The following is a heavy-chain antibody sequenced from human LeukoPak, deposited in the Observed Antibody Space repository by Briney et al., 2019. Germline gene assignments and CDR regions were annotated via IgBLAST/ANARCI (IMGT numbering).Heavy chain of an antibody. Sequence: PGRSLRLSCAASGFTFSSYGMHWVRQAPGKGLEWVAVISYDGSNKYYADSVKGRFTISRDNAKNSLYLQMNSLRAEDTAVYYCARDKSYGGYVNFDYWGQGTLVTVSS. D-gene: IGHD5-12*01. CDR2: ISYDGSNK. V-gene: IGHV3-30*03. CDR1: GFTFSSYG. J-gene: IGHJ4*02. CDR3: ARDKSYGGYVNFDY.